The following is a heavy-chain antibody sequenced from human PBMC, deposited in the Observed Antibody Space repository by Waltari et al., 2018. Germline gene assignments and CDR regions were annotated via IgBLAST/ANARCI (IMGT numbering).Heavy chain of an antibody. CDR2: INPTGGDT. D-gene: IGHD2-8*01. CDR1: GYTFTAYF. J-gene: IGHJ6*03. V-gene: IGHV1-2*02. Sequence: QVQLVQSGAEVKKPGASVRVSCKASGYTFTAYFLHWVRQAPGQGLEWKGWINPTGGDTKYAQKFQGRVTMTGDTSFSTAYMELSRLTSDDTAVYYCARGVSKSFYYYYYYMDVWGTGTTVTVS. CDR3: ARGVSKSFYYYYYYMDV.